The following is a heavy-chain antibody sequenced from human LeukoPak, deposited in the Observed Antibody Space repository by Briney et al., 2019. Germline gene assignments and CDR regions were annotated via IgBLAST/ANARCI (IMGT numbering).Heavy chain of an antibody. CDR3: ARLIVAAAVDY. Sequence: PSETLSLTCTVSGGSISSSSYYWGWIRQPPGKGLEWIGSIYYSGSTYYNPSLKSRVTISVDTSNNQFSLKLSSVTAADTAVYYCARLIVAAAVDYWGQGTLVTVSS. D-gene: IGHD6-13*01. CDR1: GGSISSSSYY. V-gene: IGHV4-39*01. J-gene: IGHJ4*02. CDR2: IYYSGST.